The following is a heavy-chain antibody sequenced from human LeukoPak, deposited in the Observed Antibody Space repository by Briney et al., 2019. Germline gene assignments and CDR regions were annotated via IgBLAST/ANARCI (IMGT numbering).Heavy chain of an antibody. V-gene: IGHV1-18*01. J-gene: IGHJ3*02. D-gene: IGHD1-26*01. CDR3: ARDSWELLAFDI. CDR2: ISAYNGNT. CDR1: GYTFTSYG. Sequence: ASVTVSCKASGYTFTSYGISWVRQAPGQGLEWMGWISAYNGNTNYAQKLQGRVTMTTDTSTSTAYMELRSLRSDDTAVYYCARDSWELLAFDIWGQGTMVTVSS.